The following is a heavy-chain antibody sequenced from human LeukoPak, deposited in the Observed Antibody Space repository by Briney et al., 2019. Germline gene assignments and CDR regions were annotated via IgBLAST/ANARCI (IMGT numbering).Heavy chain of an antibody. D-gene: IGHD6-13*01. CDR3: ARHFSTAGALAIDN. Sequence: SETLSLTCTVSGGSISSGSYYWSWIRQPAGKGLEWIGRIYTSGSTNYNPSLKSRVTISVDTSKNQFSLKLSSVTAADTAVYYCARHFSTAGALAIDNWGQGTLVTVSS. J-gene: IGHJ4*02. CDR2: IYTSGST. CDR1: GGSISSGSYY. V-gene: IGHV4-61*02.